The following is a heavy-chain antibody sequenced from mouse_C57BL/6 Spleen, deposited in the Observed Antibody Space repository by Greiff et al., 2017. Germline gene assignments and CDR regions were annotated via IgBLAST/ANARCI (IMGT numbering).Heavy chain of an antibody. V-gene: IGHV2-5*01. J-gene: IGHJ2*01. CDR3: AKNGSPYSNFDY. CDR2: IWRGGST. D-gene: IGHD1-1*01. CDR1: GFSLTSYG. Sequence: VMLVESGPGLVQPSQSLSITCTVSGFSLTSYGVHWVRQSPGKGLEWLGVIWRGGSTDYNAAFMSRLSITKDNSKSQVFFKMNSLQADDTAIYYCAKNGSPYSNFDYWGQGTTLTVSS.